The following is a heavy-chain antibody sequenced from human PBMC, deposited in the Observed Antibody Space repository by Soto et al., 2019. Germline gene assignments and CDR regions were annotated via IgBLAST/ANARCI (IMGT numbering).Heavy chain of an antibody. D-gene: IGHD2-21*02. CDR2: IESDGKT. Sequence: PGESLSLSCAASGITVITIYMSWVRQAPGKGLEWVSVIESDGKTHYANSVKGRFTISRDNSQNTLYLQMNSLRPEDSAVYYCAKGSYDCGIWGHGTLVTVSS. V-gene: IGHV3-53*01. CDR3: AKGSYDCGI. CDR1: GITVITIY. J-gene: IGHJ4*01.